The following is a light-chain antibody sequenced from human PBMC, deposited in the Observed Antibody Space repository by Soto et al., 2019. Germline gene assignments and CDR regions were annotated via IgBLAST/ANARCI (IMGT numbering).Light chain of an antibody. J-gene: IGKJ1*01. CDR3: QQYSVRAKT. CDR2: GAS. CDR1: QSVSSN. V-gene: IGKV3-15*01. Sequence: EIVMTQSPATLSVSPGERATLSCRASQSVSSNLVWYQQKPGQAPRLLIYGASIRASGTPARCSGSGSGTEFAHTIVSPQSEDFALYDCQQYSVRAKTLGQGTKGAMK.